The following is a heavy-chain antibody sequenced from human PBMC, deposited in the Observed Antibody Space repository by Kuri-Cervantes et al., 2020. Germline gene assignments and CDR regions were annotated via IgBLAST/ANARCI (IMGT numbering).Heavy chain of an antibody. D-gene: IGHD4/OR15-4a*01. Sequence: GESLKISCAASGFTFSSYAMSWVRQAPGKGLEWVSYISSSGSTIYYADSVKGRFTISRDNAKNSLYLQMNSLRAEDTAVYYCARETMALGGTYFDYWGQGTLVTVSS. CDR2: ISSSGSTI. J-gene: IGHJ4*02. CDR3: ARETMALGGTYFDY. V-gene: IGHV3-48*04. CDR1: GFTFSSYA.